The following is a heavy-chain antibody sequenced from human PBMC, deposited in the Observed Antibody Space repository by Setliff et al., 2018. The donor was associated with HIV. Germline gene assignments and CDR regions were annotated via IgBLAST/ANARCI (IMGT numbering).Heavy chain of an antibody. V-gene: IGHV4-61*02. CDR3: AREEYSYIDF. CDR2: IYSNGST. Sequence: SETLSLTCTVSRGSVSSGSFYWSWIRQPAGKGLEWIGRIYSNGSTNYNPSLKSRVTISRDPSKNQFSLNLNSVTAADTAVYYCAREEYSYIDFWGQGTLVTVSS. D-gene: IGHD3-16*02. J-gene: IGHJ4*02. CDR1: RGSVSSGSFY.